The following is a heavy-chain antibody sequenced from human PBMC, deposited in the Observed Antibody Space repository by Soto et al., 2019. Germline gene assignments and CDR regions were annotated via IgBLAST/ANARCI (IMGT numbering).Heavy chain of an antibody. Sequence: EVQLLESGGGLVQPGGSLRLSCVGSGFTFSTFAMSWVRRGPGKGLEWVSSIVGTGETTHYADSVKGRFVISRDNSKNTVDLQMNSLRDEDTAIYYCAKDRWRGFYLDHWGQGILVTVSS. V-gene: IGHV3-23*01. CDR3: AKDRWRGFYLDH. J-gene: IGHJ4*02. CDR2: IVGTGETT. D-gene: IGHD3-3*01. CDR1: GFTFSTFA.